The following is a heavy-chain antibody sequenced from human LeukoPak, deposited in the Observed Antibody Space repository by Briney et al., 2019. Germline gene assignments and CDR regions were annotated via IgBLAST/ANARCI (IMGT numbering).Heavy chain of an antibody. CDR3: ASDLKGGYYYGSGSYYIYGMDV. CDR2: ISSSSSYI. J-gene: IGHJ6*04. D-gene: IGHD3-10*01. Sequence: PGGSLRLSCAASGFTFSSYWMHWVRQAPGKGLEWVSSISSSSSYIYYADSVKGRFTISRDNAKNSLYLQMNSLRAEDTAVYYCASDLKGGYYYGSGSYYIYGMDVWGKGTTVTVSS. V-gene: IGHV3-21*01. CDR1: GFTFSSYW.